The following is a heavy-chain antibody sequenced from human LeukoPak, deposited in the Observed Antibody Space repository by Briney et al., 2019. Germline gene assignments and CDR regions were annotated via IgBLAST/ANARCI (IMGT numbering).Heavy chain of an antibody. J-gene: IGHJ4*02. CDR3: ARDLGSGIAEPFDH. D-gene: IGHD6-13*01. CDR2: ISAYNGNT. V-gene: IGHV1-18*01. Sequence: GASVKVSCKASGYTFSNYGISWVRQAPGQGLEWMGWISAYNGNTNYAQKLQGRVTMTTDTSTSTAYMELRSLRSDDTAVYCCARDLGSGIAEPFDHWGQGTLVTVSS. CDR1: GYTFSNYG.